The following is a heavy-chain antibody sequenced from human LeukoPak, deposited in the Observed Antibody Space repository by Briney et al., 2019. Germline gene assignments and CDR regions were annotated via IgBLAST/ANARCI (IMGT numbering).Heavy chain of an antibody. CDR3: ARDRVPALQWLVTDAWDY. Sequence: GSVKVSCKASGYTFTSYGISWVRQAPGQGLEWMGWISAYNGNTNYAQKLQGRVTMTTDTSTSTAYMELSSLRSEDTAVYYCARDRVPALQWLVTDAWDYWGQGTLVTVSS. CDR2: ISAYNGNT. J-gene: IGHJ4*02. V-gene: IGHV1-18*01. D-gene: IGHD6-19*01. CDR1: GYTFTSYG.